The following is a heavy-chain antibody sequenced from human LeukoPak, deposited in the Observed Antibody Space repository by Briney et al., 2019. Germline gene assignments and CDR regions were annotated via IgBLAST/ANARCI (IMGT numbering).Heavy chain of an antibody. J-gene: IGHJ2*01. V-gene: IGHV4-39*07. CDR2: IYYSGST. D-gene: IGHD4-23*01. Sequence: PSETLSLTCTVSGGSISIRSCYWGWIRQPPGRGLEWIGSIYYSGSTYYNPSLKSRVTISVDTSKNQFSLKLSSVTAADTAVYYCAREGGVYGGNSQFWYFDLWGRGTLVTVSS. CDR3: AREGGVYGGNSQFWYFDL. CDR1: GGSISIRSCY.